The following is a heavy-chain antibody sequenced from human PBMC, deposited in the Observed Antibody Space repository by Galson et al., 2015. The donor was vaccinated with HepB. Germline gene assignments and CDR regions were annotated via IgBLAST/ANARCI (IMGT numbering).Heavy chain of an antibody. CDR1: GGSISSGGYS. Sequence: ETLSLTCAVSGGSISSGGYSWSWIRQPPGKGLEWIGYIHYSGSTNYNPSLKSRVTISIDTSKNQFSLKLSSVTAADMAVYYCVRAPYSSGWMNAFDIWGQGAMVTVSS. D-gene: IGHD6-19*01. CDR2: IHYSGST. J-gene: IGHJ3*02. CDR3: VRAPYSSGWMNAFDI. V-gene: IGHV4-61*08.